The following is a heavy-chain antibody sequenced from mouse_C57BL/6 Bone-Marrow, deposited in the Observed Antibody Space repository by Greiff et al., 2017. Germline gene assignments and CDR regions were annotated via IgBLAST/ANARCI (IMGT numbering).Heavy chain of an antibody. V-gene: IGHV5-6*01. J-gene: IGHJ2*01. Sequence: EVHLVESGGDLVKPGGSLKLSCAASGFTFSSYGMSWVRQTPDKRLEWVATISSGGSYTYYPDSVKGRFTISRDNAKNTLYLQMSSLKSEDTAMYYCARAYYSTYRYYFDYWGQGTTLTVSS. CDR1: GFTFSSYG. CDR3: ARAYYSTYRYYFDY. CDR2: ISSGGSYT. D-gene: IGHD2-5*01.